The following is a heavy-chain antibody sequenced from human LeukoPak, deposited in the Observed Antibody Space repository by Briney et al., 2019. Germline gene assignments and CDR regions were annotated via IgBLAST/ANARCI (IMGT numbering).Heavy chain of an antibody. Sequence: ASVKVSCKASGYTFTNYGISWVRQAPGQGLEWMGYIIAYNGNTNYAQNFQGRVTMTTDTSTSTAYMEPRSLRSDDTAVYYCARDLVRGRRKWENNGMDVWGQGTRVTVSS. CDR2: IIAYNGNT. CDR1: GYTFTNYG. D-gene: IGHD1-26*01. CDR3: ARDLVRGRRKWENNGMDV. J-gene: IGHJ6*02. V-gene: IGHV1-18*01.